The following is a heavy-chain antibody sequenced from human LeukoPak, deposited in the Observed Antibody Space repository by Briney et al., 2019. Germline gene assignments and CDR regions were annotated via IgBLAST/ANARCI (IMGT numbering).Heavy chain of an antibody. CDR1: GFTFSSYG. CDR2: ISYDGSNK. Sequence: GGSLRLSCAASGFTFSSYGMHWVRQAPGKGLEWVAVISYDGSNKYYADPVKGRFTISRDNSKNTLYLQMNSLRAEDTAVYYCASLRWYDYWGQGTLVTVSS. CDR3: ASLRWYDY. J-gene: IGHJ4*02. V-gene: IGHV3-30*03. D-gene: IGHD4-23*01.